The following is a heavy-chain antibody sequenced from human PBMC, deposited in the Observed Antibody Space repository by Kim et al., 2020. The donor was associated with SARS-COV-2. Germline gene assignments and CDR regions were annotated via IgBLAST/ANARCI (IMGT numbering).Heavy chain of an antibody. CDR2: IYPGASDT. V-gene: IGHV5-51*01. Sequence: GESLKISCKGSGYSFTSYWIGWVRQMPGKGLEWMGIIYPGASDTRYSPSFQGQVTRTADKSISTAYLQWSSLKASDTAMYYCARSRARRFLEWLSDDTYVYGMGVWGQGTTVTVSS. D-gene: IGHD3-3*01. CDR1: GYSFTSYW. J-gene: IGHJ6*02. CDR3: ARSRARRFLEWLSDDTYVYGMGV.